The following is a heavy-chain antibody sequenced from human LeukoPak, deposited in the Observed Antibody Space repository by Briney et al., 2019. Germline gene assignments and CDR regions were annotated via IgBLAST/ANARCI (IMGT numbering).Heavy chain of an antibody. CDR2: IYYCGST. J-gene: IGHJ3*02. D-gene: IGHD2-21*02. Sequence: SETLSLTCTVSGGSISSQHWSWIRQPPGKGLEWIGYIYYCGSTNYNPSLKSRVTISVDTSKNQFSLKLSSVTAAVTAVYYCARDLPRYCGGDCYMGAFDIWGQGTMVTVSS. CDR1: GGSISSQH. CDR3: ARDLPRYCGGDCYMGAFDI. V-gene: IGHV4-59*11.